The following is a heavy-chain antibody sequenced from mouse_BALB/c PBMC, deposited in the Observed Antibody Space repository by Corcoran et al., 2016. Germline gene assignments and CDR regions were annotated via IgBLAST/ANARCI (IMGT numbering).Heavy chain of an antibody. J-gene: IGHJ2*01. CDR2: INPNNGGT. CDR3: ARLLWYLDY. V-gene: IGHV1-18*01. Sequence: EVQLQQSGPELVKPGASVKISCKASGYTFTEYNMDWVKQSHGKSLEWIGDINPNNGGTSYNQKFKGKATLTVDKSSSTAYMELRSLTSEESAVYYCARLLWYLDYWGQGTTVTVSS. D-gene: IGHD6-1*01. CDR1: GYTFTEYN.